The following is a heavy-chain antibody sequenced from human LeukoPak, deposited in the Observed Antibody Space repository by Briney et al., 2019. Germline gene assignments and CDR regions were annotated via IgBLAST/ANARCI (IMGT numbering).Heavy chain of an antibody. Sequence: SETLSLTCTVSGGSISSYYWSWIRQPPEKGLEWIGYIYYSGSTYYNPSLRSRVTISVDTSKNQFSLKLSSVTAADTAVYYCARSSEGRYYYDSSGFSYYYYYMDVWGKGTTVTISS. J-gene: IGHJ6*03. V-gene: IGHV4-59*01. D-gene: IGHD3-22*01. CDR1: GGSISSYY. CDR3: ARSSEGRYYYDSSGFSYYYYYMDV. CDR2: IYYSGST.